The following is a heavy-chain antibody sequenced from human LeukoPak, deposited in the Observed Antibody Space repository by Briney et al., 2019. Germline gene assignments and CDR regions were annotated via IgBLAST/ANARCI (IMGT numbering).Heavy chain of an antibody. CDR2: INPNGGST. CDR3: AREGRGRSSGWYEESRNWFDP. Sequence: GASVKVSCKASGYTFTSYYMHWVRQAPGQGLEWMGIINPNGGSTSYAQKFQGRVTMTTDTSTSTAYMELRSLRSDDTAVYYCAREGRGRSSGWYEESRNWFDPWGQGTLVTVSS. CDR1: GYTFTSYY. D-gene: IGHD6-19*01. V-gene: IGHV1-46*01. J-gene: IGHJ5*02.